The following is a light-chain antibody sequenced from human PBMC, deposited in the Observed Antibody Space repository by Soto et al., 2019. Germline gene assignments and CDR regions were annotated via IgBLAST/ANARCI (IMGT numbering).Light chain of an antibody. V-gene: IGKV3-20*01. CDR3: QQYGSSPGT. CDR1: QSVSSSY. J-gene: IGKJ2*01. CDR2: GAS. Sequence: EIVLTQSPATLSLSPGERATLSCRASQSVSSSYLAWYQQKPGEAPSLLIYGASSRATGFPYRFSGSGSGTDFTLTISRLEPEDFAMYYCQQYGSSPGTFGQGTKLEIK.